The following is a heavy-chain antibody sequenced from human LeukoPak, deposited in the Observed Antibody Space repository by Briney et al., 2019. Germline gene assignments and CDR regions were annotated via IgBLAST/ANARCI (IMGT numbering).Heavy chain of an antibody. V-gene: IGHV4-34*01. CDR1: GGSFSGYF. J-gene: IGHJ3*02. Sequence: SETLSLTCAVYGGSFSGYFWSWIRQPPGRGLEWIGDINHSGSTNYNPSLKSRVTISVDTSKNQFSLKLSSVTAADTAVYYCARAPRNQLRLPEAGDAFDIWGQGTMVTVSS. CDR3: ARAPRNQLRLPEAGDAFDI. CDR2: INHSGST. D-gene: IGHD1-14*01.